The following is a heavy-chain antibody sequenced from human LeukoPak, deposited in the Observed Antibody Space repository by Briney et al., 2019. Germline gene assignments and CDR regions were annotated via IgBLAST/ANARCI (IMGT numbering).Heavy chain of an antibody. V-gene: IGHV4-4*02. J-gene: IGHJ4*02. CDR3: AKGWYVVDY. CDR2: IYHSGST. CDR1: GVSISSSNW. D-gene: IGHD6-13*01. Sequence: PSETLSLTCAVSGVSISSSNWWSWVRQPPGQGLEWIGEIYHSGSTNYNPSLKSRVTISVDTSKNQFSLKLSSVTAADTAVYYCAKGWYVVDYWGQGTLVTVSS.